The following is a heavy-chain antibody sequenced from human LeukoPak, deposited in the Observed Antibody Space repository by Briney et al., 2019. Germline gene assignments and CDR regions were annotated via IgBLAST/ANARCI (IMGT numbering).Heavy chain of an antibody. CDR1: GYTLTELS. CDR3: AAPTYYYDSSGYFFDY. D-gene: IGHD3-22*01. CDR2: FDPDDGET. Sequence: GASVKVSCKVSGYTLTELSMHWVRQAPGKGLEWMGGFDPDDGETIYAQKFQGRVTMTEDTSTDTAYMELSSLRSEDTAVYYCAAPTYYYDSSGYFFDYWGQGTLVTVSS. J-gene: IGHJ4*02. V-gene: IGHV1-24*01.